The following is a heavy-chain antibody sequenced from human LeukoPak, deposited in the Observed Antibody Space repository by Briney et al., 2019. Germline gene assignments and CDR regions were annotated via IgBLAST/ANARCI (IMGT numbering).Heavy chain of an antibody. CDR1: GFTFSYSW. CDR3: ARGLGKGSWDY. J-gene: IGHJ4*02. Sequence: PGGSLRLSCVASGFTFSYSWMIWVRQAPGKGLEWVANINQPGSQKYHVDSVKGRFTISRDNARNSLFLQMNSLTADDTAVYYCARGLGKGSWDYWGQGTLVTVSS. CDR2: INQPGSQK. V-gene: IGHV3-7*03. D-gene: IGHD6-13*01.